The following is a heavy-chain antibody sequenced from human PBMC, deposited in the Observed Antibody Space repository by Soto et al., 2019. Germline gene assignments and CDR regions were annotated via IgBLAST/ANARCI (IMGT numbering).Heavy chain of an antibody. CDR2: ISSSGSTI. Sequence: LRLSCAASGFTFSSYEMNWVRQAPGKGLEWVSYISSSGSTIYYADSVKGRFTISRDNAKNSLYLQMNSLRAEDTAVYYCAREPPYYYYYGMDVWGQGTTVTVSS. CDR3: AREPPYYYYYGMDV. CDR1: GFTFSSYE. J-gene: IGHJ6*02. V-gene: IGHV3-48*03.